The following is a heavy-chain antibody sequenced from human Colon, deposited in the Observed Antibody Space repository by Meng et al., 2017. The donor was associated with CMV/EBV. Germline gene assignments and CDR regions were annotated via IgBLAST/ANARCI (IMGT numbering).Heavy chain of an antibody. CDR2: IYWDDDN. D-gene: IGHD6-19*01. Sequence: QTPLKESCPTLVNPTQTLTLTCTFSGFSLRTPEVGVHWIRQPPGKALEWLALIYWDDDNQFRPSLKNRITITKDTSKNQVVLTMTNMDPVDTATYYCAHGRGWLTDYWGQGTLVTVSS. CDR1: GFSLRTPEVG. CDR3: AHGRGWLTDY. V-gene: IGHV2-5*02. J-gene: IGHJ4*02.